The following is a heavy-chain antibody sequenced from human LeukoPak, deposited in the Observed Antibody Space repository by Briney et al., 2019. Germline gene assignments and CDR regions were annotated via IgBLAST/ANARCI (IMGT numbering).Heavy chain of an antibody. V-gene: IGHV4-59*01. Sequence: PSETLSLTCTVSGGSISSYYWSWIRQPPGKGLEWIGYIYYSGSTNYNPSLKSRVTISVDTSKNQFSLKLSSVTAADTAVYYCARDLGYCSGGSCEKGHNWFDPWGQGTLVTVSS. CDR3: ARDLGYCSGGSCEKGHNWFDP. CDR1: GGSISSYY. D-gene: IGHD2-15*01. J-gene: IGHJ5*02. CDR2: IYYSGST.